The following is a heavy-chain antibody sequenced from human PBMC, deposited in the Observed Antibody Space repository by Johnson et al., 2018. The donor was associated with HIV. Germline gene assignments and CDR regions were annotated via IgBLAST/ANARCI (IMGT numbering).Heavy chain of an antibody. D-gene: IGHD3-22*01. CDR1: GFTFSSYG. CDR2: IWYDGSNI. Sequence: VQLVESGGGVVQPGRSLRLSCAASGFTFSSYGMHWVRQAPGKGLEWVAVIWYDGSNIYYADSLKGRFIISRDNSTHTLYLQMNSLRAEDADLYYCALIPPHYYESSGLSYSRTRHAFDIWGQGTMVTVSS. CDR3: ALIPPHYYESSGLSYSRTRHAFDI. V-gene: IGHV3-33*08. J-gene: IGHJ3*02.